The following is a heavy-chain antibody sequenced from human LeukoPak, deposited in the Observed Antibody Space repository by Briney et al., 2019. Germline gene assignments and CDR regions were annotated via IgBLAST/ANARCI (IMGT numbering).Heavy chain of an antibody. CDR3: TTEPKSWAYYDSSGTDAFDM. J-gene: IGHJ3*02. D-gene: IGHD3-22*01. CDR1: GFTFSNTW. CDR2: IKSKTDGGTT. Sequence: GGCLRLACAVYGFTFSNTWMSSVRQAPGKGLEWVGRIKSKTDGGTTDYAEHVKGRFTISRDDSKNTLYQQMNSLKTEDTAVYHCTTEPKSWAYYDSSGTDAFDMWGQGTMVTVSS. V-gene: IGHV3-15*05.